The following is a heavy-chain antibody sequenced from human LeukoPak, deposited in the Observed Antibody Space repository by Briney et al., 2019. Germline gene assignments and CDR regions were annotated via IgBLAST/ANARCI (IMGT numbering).Heavy chain of an antibody. CDR2: ISSSSSTI. CDR3: ASQIAARRGWFDP. Sequence: GGSLRLSCAASGFTFSSYSMNWVRQAPGKGLEWVSYISSSSSTIYYADPVKGRFTISRDNAKNSLYLQMNSLRAEDTAVYYCASQIAARRGWFDPWGQGTLVTVSS. D-gene: IGHD6-6*01. J-gene: IGHJ5*02. V-gene: IGHV3-48*01. CDR1: GFTFSSYS.